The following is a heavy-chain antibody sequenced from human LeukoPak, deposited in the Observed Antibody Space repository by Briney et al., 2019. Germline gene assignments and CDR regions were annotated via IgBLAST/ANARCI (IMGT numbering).Heavy chain of an antibody. CDR2: ISSSGSTI. CDR1: GFTFSDYY. V-gene: IGHV3-11*01. J-gene: IGHJ6*03. Sequence: PGGSLRLSCAASGFTFSDYYMSWIRQAPGKGLEWVSYISSSGSTIYYADSVKGRFTISRDNAKNSLYLQMNSLRAEDTAVYYCAKDAPESITIFGVVIGYYMDVWGKGTTVTVSS. CDR3: AKDAPESITIFGVVIGYYMDV. D-gene: IGHD3-3*01.